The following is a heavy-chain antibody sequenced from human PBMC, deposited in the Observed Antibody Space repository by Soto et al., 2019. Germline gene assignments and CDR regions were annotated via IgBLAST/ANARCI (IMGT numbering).Heavy chain of an antibody. Sequence: QVQLQESGPGLVKPSGTLSLTCAVSGGSFTSNNWWTWVRQPPGQGLEWIGEIYRTGSTNYNPSLKSRVTISLDKSDNQFSLTVTSLTAAATAVYYCASRDPGTSVDYWGQGTLVTVSS. CDR3: ASRDPGTSVDY. J-gene: IGHJ4*02. CDR1: GGSFTSNNW. CDR2: IYRTGST. V-gene: IGHV4-4*02. D-gene: IGHD1-7*01.